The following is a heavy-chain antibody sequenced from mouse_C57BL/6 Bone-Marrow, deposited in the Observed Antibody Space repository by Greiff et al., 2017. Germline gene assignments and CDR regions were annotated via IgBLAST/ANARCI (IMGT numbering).Heavy chain of an antibody. Sequence: VQLQQPGAELVKPGASVKLSCKASGYTFTSYWMQWVKQRPGQGLEWIGEIDPSDSYTNYNQKFKGKATLTVDTSSSTAYMQLSSLTSEDSAVYYCARGIYYGSSFPFAYWGQGTLVTVSA. D-gene: IGHD1-1*01. V-gene: IGHV1-50*01. CDR2: IDPSDSYT. CDR3: ARGIYYGSSFPFAY. J-gene: IGHJ3*01. CDR1: GYTFTSYW.